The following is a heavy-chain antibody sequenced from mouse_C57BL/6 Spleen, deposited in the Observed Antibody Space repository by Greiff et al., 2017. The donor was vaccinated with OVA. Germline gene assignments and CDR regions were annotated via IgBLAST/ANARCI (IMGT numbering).Heavy chain of an antibody. Sequence: QVHVKQPGAELVMPGASVKLSCKASGYTFTSYWMHWVKQRPGQGLEWIGEIDPSDSYTNYNQKFKGKSTLTVDKSSSTAYMQLSSLTSEDSAVYYCARSDYSNYGYYAMDYWGQGTSVTVSS. D-gene: IGHD2-5*01. CDR3: ARSDYSNYGYYAMDY. V-gene: IGHV1-69*01. CDR1: GYTFTSYW. CDR2: IDPSDSYT. J-gene: IGHJ4*01.